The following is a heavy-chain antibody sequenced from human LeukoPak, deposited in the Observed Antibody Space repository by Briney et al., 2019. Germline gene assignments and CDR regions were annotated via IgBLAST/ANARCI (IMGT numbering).Heavy chain of an antibody. V-gene: IGHV3-7*04. CDR3: ARLDLYSSSWNSFYGMDV. CDR1: GFTFSSYW. D-gene: IGHD6-13*01. J-gene: IGHJ6*02. CDR2: IKQGGSET. Sequence: GGSLRLSCAASGFTFSSYWMSWVRQAPGKGLEWVANIKQGGSETYYVDSVKGRFTISRDNAKNSLYLQMNSLRAEDTAVYFCARLDLYSSSWNSFYGMDVWGQGTTVTVSS.